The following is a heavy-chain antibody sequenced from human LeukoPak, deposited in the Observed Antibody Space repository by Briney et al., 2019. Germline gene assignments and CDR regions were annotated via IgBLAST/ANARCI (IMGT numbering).Heavy chain of an antibody. CDR3: ARSRRPKDILTGYYPVNADYFDY. D-gene: IGHD3-9*01. V-gene: IGHV3-7*01. J-gene: IGHJ4*02. Sequence: PGGSLRLSCAASGFTFSSYWMSWVRQAPGKGLEWVANIKQDGSEKYYVDSVKGRFTISRDNAKNSLYLQMNSLRAEDTAVYYCARSRRPKDILTGYYPVNADYFDYWGQGTLVTVSS. CDR1: GFTFSSYW. CDR2: IKQDGSEK.